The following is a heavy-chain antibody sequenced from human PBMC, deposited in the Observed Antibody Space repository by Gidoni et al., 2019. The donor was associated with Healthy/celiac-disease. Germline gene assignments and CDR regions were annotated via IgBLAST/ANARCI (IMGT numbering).Heavy chain of an antibody. CDR2: IYYSGST. CDR1: GGSIRSSSYY. D-gene: IGHD1-26*01. J-gene: IGHJ4*02. V-gene: IGHV4-39*01. Sequence: QLQLQESGPGLVKPSETLSLTCTVSGGSIRSSSYYWGWIRQPPGKGLEWIGSIYYSGSTYYNPSLKSRVTISVDTSKNQFSLKLSSVTAADTAVYYCATLAGSSARKFDYWGQGTLVTVSS. CDR3: ATLAGSSARKFDY.